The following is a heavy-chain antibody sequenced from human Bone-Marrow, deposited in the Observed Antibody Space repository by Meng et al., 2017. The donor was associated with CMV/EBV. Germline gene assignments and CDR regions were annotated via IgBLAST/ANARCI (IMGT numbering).Heavy chain of an antibody. CDR1: GFTFDDYT. Sequence: GGSLRLSCAASGFTFDDYTMHWVRQAPGKGLEWVSLISWDGGSTYYADSVKGRFTISRDNSKNSLYLQMNSLRTEDTALYYCAKEVVPAAITARYYYGMDVWGQGTMVTVSS. V-gene: IGHV3-43*01. D-gene: IGHD2-2*01. J-gene: IGHJ6*02. CDR3: AKEVVPAAITARYYYGMDV. CDR2: ISWDGGST.